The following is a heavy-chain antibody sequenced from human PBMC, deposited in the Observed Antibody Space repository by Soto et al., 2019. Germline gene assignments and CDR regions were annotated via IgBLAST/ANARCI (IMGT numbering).Heavy chain of an antibody. D-gene: IGHD4-4*01. V-gene: IGHV3-30-3*01. CDR3: ARDTGTTGHVYWYFDL. Sequence: QVQLVESGGGVVQPGRPLRLSCAASGFTFSSYAMHWVRQAPGKGLEWVAVISYDGSNKYYADSVKGRFTISRDNSKNTLYLQMNSLRAEDTAVYYCARDTGTTGHVYWYFDLWGRGTLVTVSS. CDR1: GFTFSSYA. CDR2: ISYDGSNK. J-gene: IGHJ2*01.